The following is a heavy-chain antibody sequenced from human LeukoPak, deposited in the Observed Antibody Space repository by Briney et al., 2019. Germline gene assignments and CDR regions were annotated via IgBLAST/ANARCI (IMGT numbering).Heavy chain of an antibody. V-gene: IGHV3-74*01. D-gene: IGHD1-26*01. CDR3: ARVGGSNAFDI. Sequence: QPGGSLRLSCAASGFTVSSDYMSWVRQAPGKGLVWVSPINSDGSSTSYADSVKGRFTISRDNAKNTLSLQMNSLRAEDTAVYYCARVGGSNAFDIWGQGTMVIVSS. J-gene: IGHJ3*02. CDR1: GFTVSSDY. CDR2: INSDGSST.